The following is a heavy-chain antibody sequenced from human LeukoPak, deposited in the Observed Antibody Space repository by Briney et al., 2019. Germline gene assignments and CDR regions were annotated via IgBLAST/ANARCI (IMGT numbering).Heavy chain of an antibody. CDR3: ARLQLRTAVGIKHFDF. D-gene: IGHD1-1*01. V-gene: IGHV1-24*01. CDR2: FDPEDGET. CDR1: GYTLTELS. Sequence: ASVKVSCKVSGYTLTELSMHWVRQAPGKGLEWMGGFDPEDGETIYAQKFQGRVTMTEDTSTDTAYMELSSLRSEDTAVYYCARLQLRTAVGIKHFDFWGQGTLVTVSS. J-gene: IGHJ4*02.